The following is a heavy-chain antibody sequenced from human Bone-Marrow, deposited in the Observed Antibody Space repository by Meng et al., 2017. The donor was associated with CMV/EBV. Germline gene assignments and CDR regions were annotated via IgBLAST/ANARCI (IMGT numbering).Heavy chain of an antibody. CDR3: ARDSQKFWSGYTFDY. CDR1: GFIFSDHY. CDR2: ISDSGNTI. J-gene: IGHJ4*02. Sequence: GGSLRLSCVPSGFIFSDHYMSWIRQAPGKGLEWVSYISDSGNTIYVDSVKGRSTISRDNAKESLFLQMNSLRAEDTAVYYCARDSQKFWSGYTFDYWGQGTLVTVSS. V-gene: IGHV3-11*04. D-gene: IGHD3-3*01.